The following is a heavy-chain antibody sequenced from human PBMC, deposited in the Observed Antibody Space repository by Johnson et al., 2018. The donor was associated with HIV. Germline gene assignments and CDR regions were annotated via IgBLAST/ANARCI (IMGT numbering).Heavy chain of an antibody. J-gene: IGHJ3*02. D-gene: IGHD5-18*01. CDR2: IKQDGTEK. V-gene: IGHV3-7*01. Sequence: VQLVESGGGVVRPGGSLRLSCAASGFTFYNYAMSWVRQTPGKGLEWVANIKQDGTEKYYVDSVKGRFTISRDNAKNSLYLQMHSLRAEDTAFYYCARLPSGYIRDAFHSWGQGTMVTVSS. CDR3: ARLPSGYIRDAFHS. CDR1: GFTFYNYA.